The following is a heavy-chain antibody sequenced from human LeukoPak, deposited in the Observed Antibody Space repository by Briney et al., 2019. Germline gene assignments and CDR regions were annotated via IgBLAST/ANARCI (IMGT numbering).Heavy chain of an antibody. J-gene: IGHJ4*02. CDR3: TRDLTGTTWSENDY. D-gene: IGHD6-13*01. CDR2: MYSGNRT. Sequence: GGSLRLSCEVSGISVRGSYMSWVRQAPGKGLEWVSVMYSGNRTYYAESVKGRFTISRDTSKNTLYLQMNNLRADDTARYYCTRDLTGTTWSENDYWGQGTLVTIPS. CDR1: GISVRGSY. V-gene: IGHV3-53*01.